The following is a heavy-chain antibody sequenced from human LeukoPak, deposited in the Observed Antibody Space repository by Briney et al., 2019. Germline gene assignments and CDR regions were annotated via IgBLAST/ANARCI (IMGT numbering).Heavy chain of an antibody. J-gene: IGHJ4*02. V-gene: IGHV4-34*01. Sequence: SSETLSLTCAVYGGSFRGYYWSWIRQPPGKGLEWIGEINHRGSTKYNPSLKSRVTISVDTSKNQFSLRLSSVTAADTAVYYCVRHDAYGDYILLNVGGFFDCWGQGTLVTVSS. CDR2: INHRGST. CDR3: VRHDAYGDYILLNVGGFFDC. D-gene: IGHD4-17*01. CDR1: GGSFRGYY.